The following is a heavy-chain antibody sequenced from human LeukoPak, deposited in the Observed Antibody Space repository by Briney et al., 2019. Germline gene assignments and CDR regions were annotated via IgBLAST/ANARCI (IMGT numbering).Heavy chain of an antibody. CDR3: ARSLLYDSSV. D-gene: IGHD3-22*01. V-gene: IGHV3-66*01. CDR2: IYTGGNT. J-gene: IGHJ4*02. Sequence: GGSLRLSCAVSGFTVSSNYMSWVRQAPGKGLEWVSVIYTGGNTYYADSVKGRFTISRDNSKNTLYLQMNSLRAEDTAVYYCARSLLYDSSVWGQGTLVTVSS. CDR1: GFTVSSNY.